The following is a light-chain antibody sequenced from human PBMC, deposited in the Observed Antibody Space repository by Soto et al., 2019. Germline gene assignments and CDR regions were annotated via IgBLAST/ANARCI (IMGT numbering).Light chain of an antibody. J-gene: IGLJ1*01. CDR3: CSYAGSYSFV. Sequence: QSALTQPRSVSGSPGQSFTISCTGTSSDVGGYNHVSWYRQYPGKAPKLVLYDVTKRPSGVPDRFSGSKSGNTASLTISGLQAEDEADYYCCSYAGSYSFVFGTGTKV. V-gene: IGLV2-11*01. CDR1: SSDVGGYNH. CDR2: DVT.